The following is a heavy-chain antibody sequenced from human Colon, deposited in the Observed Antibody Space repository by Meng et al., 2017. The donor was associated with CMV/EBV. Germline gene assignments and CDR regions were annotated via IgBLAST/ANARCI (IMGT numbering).Heavy chain of an antibody. V-gene: IGHV3-74*01. CDR2: IKSDGSGI. CDR3: EFRYDRSGDYY. D-gene: IGHD3-22*01. CDR1: GVTFSDHW. J-gene: IGHJ4*02. Sequence: GESLKISCAASGVTFSDHWVHWVRQAPGKGLVWVSRIKSDGSGISYADSVKGRFTISRGNAENTVFLQMSSLRVEDTAVYYCEFRYDRSGDYYWGQGTLVPFSS.